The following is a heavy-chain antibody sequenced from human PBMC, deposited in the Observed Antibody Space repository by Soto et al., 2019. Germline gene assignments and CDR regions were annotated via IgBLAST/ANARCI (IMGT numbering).Heavy chain of an antibody. Sequence: SQTLSLTCAISGDSVSSNSAAWNWIRQSPSRGLKWLGRTYYRSKWYNDYAVSVKSRITINPDTSKNQFSLQLNSVTPEDTAVYYCARESGYSGYDYFYFDYWGQGTLVTVSS. CDR2: TYYRSKWYN. CDR3: ARESGYSGYDYFYFDY. V-gene: IGHV6-1*01. D-gene: IGHD5-12*01. CDR1: GDSVSSNSAA. J-gene: IGHJ4*02.